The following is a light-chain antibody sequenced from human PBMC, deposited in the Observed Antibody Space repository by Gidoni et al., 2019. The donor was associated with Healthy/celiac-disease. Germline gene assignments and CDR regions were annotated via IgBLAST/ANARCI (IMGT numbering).Light chain of an antibody. Sequence: QSALTQPPSASGSPGQSVTISCTGTSSDVGSYISVSWYQQHPGKAPKLMIYEVSKRPSGVPDRFSGSKSGNTASLTVSGLQAEDEADYYCSSYAGSNNLVFGGGTKLTVL. CDR2: EVS. CDR3: SSYAGSNNLV. V-gene: IGLV2-8*01. J-gene: IGLJ2*01. CDR1: SSDVGSYIS.